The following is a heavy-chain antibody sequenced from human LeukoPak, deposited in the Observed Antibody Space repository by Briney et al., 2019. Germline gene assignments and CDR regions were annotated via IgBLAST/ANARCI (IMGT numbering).Heavy chain of an antibody. CDR3: ARVNYDSNHDAFDI. V-gene: IGHV3-11*04. CDR2: INSSGSTI. J-gene: IGHJ3*02. CDR1: GFTFSDYY. Sequence: PGGSLRLSCAASGFTFSDYYMSYIRQAPGKGLKWVSYINSSGSTIYYAAYVKGRFIISRDNAKNSLYPQMNNLSAEDTAVYYCARVNYDSNHDAFDIWGQGTMVTVSS. D-gene: IGHD3-22*01.